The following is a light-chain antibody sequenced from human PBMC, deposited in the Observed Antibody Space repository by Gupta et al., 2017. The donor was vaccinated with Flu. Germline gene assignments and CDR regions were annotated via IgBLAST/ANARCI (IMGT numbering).Light chain of an antibody. CDR1: QDINYY. CDR2: DTS. J-gene: IGKJ5*01. Sequence: PSSLSASVGDRVTITCQASQDINYYLNWYQQKAGKAPRLLIYDTSKLETGVPSRFSGSGSGTDFTLTISSLQPEDIAAYYCQQVHDLPHTFGQGTRLEI. V-gene: IGKV1-33*01. CDR3: QQVHDLPHT.